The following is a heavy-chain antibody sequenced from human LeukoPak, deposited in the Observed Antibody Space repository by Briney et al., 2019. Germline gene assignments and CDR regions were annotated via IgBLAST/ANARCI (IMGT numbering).Heavy chain of an antibody. J-gene: IGHJ4*02. Sequence: SETLSLTCAVSGGSISSGGYSWSWIRQPPGKGLEWIGYIYHSGSTYYNPSLKSRVTISVDRSKNQFSLKLSSETAADTAVYYCARYGDYDVYWGQGTLVTVSS. D-gene: IGHD4-17*01. CDR3: ARYGDYDVY. CDR2: IYHSGST. V-gene: IGHV4-30-2*01. CDR1: GGSISSGGYS.